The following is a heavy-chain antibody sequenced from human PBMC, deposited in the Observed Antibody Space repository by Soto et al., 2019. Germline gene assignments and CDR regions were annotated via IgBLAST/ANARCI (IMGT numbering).Heavy chain of an antibody. CDR2: INPNSGGT. J-gene: IGHJ6*03. V-gene: IGHV1-2*04. CDR1: GYTLTGYY. D-gene: IGHD6-6*01. CDR3: ARARHLVGYFHYYMDV. Sequence: ASVKVSCTASGYTLTGYYMHWVRQAPGQGLEWMGWINPNSGGTNYTQRFQGWVTMTTDTSTSTAYMELRGLRSDDTAVYYCARARHLVGYFHYYMDVWGKGTTATVSS.